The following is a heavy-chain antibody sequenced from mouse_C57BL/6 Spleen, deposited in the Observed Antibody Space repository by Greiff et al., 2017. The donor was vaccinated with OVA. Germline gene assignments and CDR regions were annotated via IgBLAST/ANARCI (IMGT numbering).Heavy chain of an antibody. Sequence: EVQLQESVAELARPGASVKLSCTASGFTINNSYMHWVQQRPEQGLEWIGRIDPANGNTKYAAKFQGKATITADTSSNTVYLQLISLTTEDTADYYGARSEGGYCGSRGYAMDYWGQGTSVTVSS. V-gene: IGHV14-3*01. CDR2: IDPANGNT. J-gene: IGHJ4*01. CDR1: GFTINNSY. CDR3: ARSEGGYCGSRGYAMDY. D-gene: IGHD1-1*01.